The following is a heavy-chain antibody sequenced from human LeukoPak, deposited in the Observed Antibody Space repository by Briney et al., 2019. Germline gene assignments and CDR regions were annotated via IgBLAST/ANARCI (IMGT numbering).Heavy chain of an antibody. V-gene: IGHV3-30*02. CDR2: IRYDGSNK. D-gene: IGHD6-13*01. J-gene: IGHJ4*02. CDR3: AGAAEYSSSWPYDY. CDR1: GFTFSSYG. Sequence: GGSLRLSCAASGFTFSSYGMHWVRQAPGKGLEWVAFIRYDGSNKYYADSVKGRFTISRDNSKNTLYLQMNSLRAEDTAVYYCAGAAEYSSSWPYDYWGQGTLVTVSS.